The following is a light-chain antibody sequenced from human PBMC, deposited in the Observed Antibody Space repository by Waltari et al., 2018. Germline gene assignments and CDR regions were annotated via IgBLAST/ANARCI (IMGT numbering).Light chain of an antibody. CDR3: QVWDSSSDQVV. Sequence: SYVLTQPPSLSVAPGQPARLTCGEYNIGGQSVQWYQQKPGQAPILVVYDNNDRPSEIPERISGSNSGNTATLTITRVEAGDEADYFCQVWDSSSDQVVFGGGTKLTVL. CDR1: NIGGQS. J-gene: IGLJ2*01. V-gene: IGLV3-21*02. CDR2: DNN.